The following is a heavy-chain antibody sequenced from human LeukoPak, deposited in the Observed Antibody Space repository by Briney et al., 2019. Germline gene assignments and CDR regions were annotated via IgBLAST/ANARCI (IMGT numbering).Heavy chain of an antibody. V-gene: IGHV3-30*04. CDR2: ISYDGSNK. D-gene: IGHD2-15*01. CDR1: GFTFSRYA. CDR3: ARADIVVVPADPFDY. Sequence: GGSLRLSCAASGFTFSRYAMHWVRQTPGRGLAWVTVISYDGSNKYYADSVKGRFTISRDNSKNTLYLQMNSLRDEDTAVYYCARADIVVVPADPFDYWGQGTLVTVSS. J-gene: IGHJ4*02.